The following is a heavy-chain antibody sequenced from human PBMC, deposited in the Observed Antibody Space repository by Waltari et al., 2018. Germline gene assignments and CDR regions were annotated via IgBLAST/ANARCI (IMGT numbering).Heavy chain of an antibody. CDR1: GYSFTSYW. J-gene: IGHJ4*02. CDR3: AREPLGGATEIHSEGGY. V-gene: IGHV5-51*03. Sequence: EVQLVQSGAEVKKPGESLKISCKGSGYSFTSYWIGWVRQMPGKGLEWMGVIDPGDSATRYSPSFQGQVTISADKSISTAYLQWSSLKASDTAMYYCAREPLGGATEIHSEGGYWGQGTLVTVSS. CDR2: IDPGDSAT. D-gene: IGHD1-26*01.